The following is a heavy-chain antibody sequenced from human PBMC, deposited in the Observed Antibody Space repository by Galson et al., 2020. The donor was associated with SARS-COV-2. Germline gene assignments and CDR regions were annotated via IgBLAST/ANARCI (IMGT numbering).Heavy chain of an antibody. V-gene: IGHV3-53*01. D-gene: IGHD5-18*01. Sequence: METGGSLRLSCAAPGFSVISKYMSWVRQAPGKGLEWVSVIYYTGSTNYADSVRGRFTISRDTSKNMVYLQMNSLGADDTAVYYCVRDDGTAPYDYWGQGTLVTVSS. CDR1: GFSVISKY. CDR3: VRDDGTAPYDY. J-gene: IGHJ4*02. CDR2: IYYTGST.